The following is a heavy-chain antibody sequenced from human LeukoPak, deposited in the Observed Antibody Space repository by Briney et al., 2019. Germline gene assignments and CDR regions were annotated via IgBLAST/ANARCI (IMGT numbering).Heavy chain of an antibody. D-gene: IGHD3-10*01. J-gene: IGHJ4*02. V-gene: IGHV3-48*04. CDR3: ARTVGSGSYLDY. Sequence: PGGSLRLSCAASGFTFSSYSMNWVRQAPGKGLEWVSYISSSSSTIYYADSVKGRFTISRDNAKNSLYLQMNSLRAEDTAVYYCARTVGSGSYLDYWAREPWSPSPQ. CDR2: ISSSSSTI. CDR1: GFTFSSYS.